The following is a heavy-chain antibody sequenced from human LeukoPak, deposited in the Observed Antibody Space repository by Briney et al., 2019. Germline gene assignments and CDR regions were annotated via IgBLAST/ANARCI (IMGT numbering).Heavy chain of an antibody. CDR3: AKVAGTPFDY. Sequence: GGSLSLSCAASGFTFSSYGMHWVRQAPGKGLEWVAVISYDGSNKYYADSVKGRFTISRDNSKNTLYLQMNSLRAEDTAVYYCAKVAGTPFDYWGQGTLVTVSS. D-gene: IGHD6-19*01. CDR1: GFTFSSYG. CDR2: ISYDGSNK. J-gene: IGHJ4*02. V-gene: IGHV3-30*18.